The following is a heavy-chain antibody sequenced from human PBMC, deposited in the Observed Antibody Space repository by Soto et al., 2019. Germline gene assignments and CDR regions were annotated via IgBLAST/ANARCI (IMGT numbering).Heavy chain of an antibody. CDR1: GFTFISYG. Sequence: GGSVRLSCAASGFTFISYGMHWVRQAPGKGLEGVAVISYDGSNKYYADSVKGRFAISRDNSKNTMYLQMNSLRAEDTAVYYCAKEYSSGWPSDYRAQGTPVPGSS. J-gene: IGHJ4*02. CDR3: AKEYSSGWPSDY. CDR2: ISYDGSNK. V-gene: IGHV3-30*18. D-gene: IGHD6-25*01.